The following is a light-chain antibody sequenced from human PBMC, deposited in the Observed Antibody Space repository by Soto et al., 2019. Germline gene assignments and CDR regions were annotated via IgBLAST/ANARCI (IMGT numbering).Light chain of an antibody. V-gene: IGLV1-44*01. CDR1: SSNIGSNY. Sequence: QSLVTQPPSASGTAGQRVTISCSGSSSNIGSNYVYWYQQLPGTAPKLLIYSNNQRPSGVPDRFSGSKSGTSASLAISGLQSEDEADYYCAAWDDSLNGRVFGTGTKLTVL. J-gene: IGLJ1*01. CDR2: SNN. CDR3: AAWDDSLNGRV.